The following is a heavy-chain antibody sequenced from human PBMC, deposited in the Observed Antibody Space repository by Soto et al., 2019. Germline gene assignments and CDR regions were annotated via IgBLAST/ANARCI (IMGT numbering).Heavy chain of an antibody. CDR2: IDPTDSYP. D-gene: IGHD7-27*01. CDR1: EYSFASYW. Sequence: PGESLKISCKGSEYSFASYWISWVRQMPGKGLEWMGRIDPTDSYPNYSPSFQGHVTISADKSISTAYLQWSSLKASDTAMYYCARHGLGTSLVVWGQGTLVTVSS. CDR3: ARHGLGTSLVV. J-gene: IGHJ4*02. V-gene: IGHV5-10-1*01.